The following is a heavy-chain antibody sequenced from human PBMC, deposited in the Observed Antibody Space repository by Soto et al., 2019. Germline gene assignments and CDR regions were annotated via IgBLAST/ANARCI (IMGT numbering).Heavy chain of an antibody. CDR2: INHSGST. CDR1: GGSFSGYY. CDR3: ARGRPIYYYDSSGYYYFDY. J-gene: IGHJ4*02. D-gene: IGHD3-22*01. V-gene: IGHV4-34*01. Sequence: QVQLQQWVAGLLKPSETLSLTCAVYGGSFSGYYWRWIRQPPGKGLEWVGEINHSGSTNYNPSLKSRVTISVDTSKNQFSRKLSSVTAADTAVYYCARGRPIYYYDSSGYYYFDYWGQGTLVTVSS.